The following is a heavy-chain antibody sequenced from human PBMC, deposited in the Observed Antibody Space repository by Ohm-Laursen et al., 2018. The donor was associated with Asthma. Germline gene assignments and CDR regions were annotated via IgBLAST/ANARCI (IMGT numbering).Heavy chain of an antibody. D-gene: IGHD5-24*01. Sequence: SLRLSCAASGFTVSSNYMSWVRQAPGKGLEWVAVISYDGSNKYYADSVKGRFTISRDNSKNTLYLQMNSLRAEDTAVYYCAKDAAIDYVEMATTYYFDYWGQGTLVTVSS. CDR3: AKDAAIDYVEMATTYYFDY. V-gene: IGHV3-30*18. CDR2: ISYDGSNK. CDR1: GFTVSSNY. J-gene: IGHJ4*02.